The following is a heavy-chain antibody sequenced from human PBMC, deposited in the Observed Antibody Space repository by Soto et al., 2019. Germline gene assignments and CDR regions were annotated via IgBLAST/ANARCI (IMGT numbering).Heavy chain of an antibody. CDR2: RYYSEST. V-gene: IGHV4-31*03. J-gene: IGHJ4*02. CDR3: ARTKCSGGSCYSWSLDY. Sequence: SETLSLTCTVSGGSITTGGYYWSWIRQLPGKGLEWIGHRYYSESTYYNPSLKSRVSISLDTSKNQFSLKLSFVTAADTAMYYCARTKCSGGSCYSWSLDYWGQGTPVTV. D-gene: IGHD2-15*01. CDR1: GGSITTGGYY.